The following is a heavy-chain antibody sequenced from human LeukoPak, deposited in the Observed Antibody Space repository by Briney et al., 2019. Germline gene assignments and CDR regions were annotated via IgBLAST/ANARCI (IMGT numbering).Heavy chain of an antibody. Sequence: QPGRSLRLSCAASGFTFSNYWMHWVRQAPGKGLVWVSRINSDGSITSYADSVKGRFTISRDNAKNTLYLQMNSLRAEDTAVYYCARVSTSGYDIWGRGTMVTVSS. CDR2: INSDGSIT. D-gene: IGHD2-2*01. V-gene: IGHV3-74*01. CDR3: ARVSTSGYDI. CDR1: GFTFSNYW. J-gene: IGHJ3*02.